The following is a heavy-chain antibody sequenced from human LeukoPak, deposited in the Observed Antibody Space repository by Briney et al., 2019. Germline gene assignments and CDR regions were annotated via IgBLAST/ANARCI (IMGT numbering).Heavy chain of an antibody. J-gene: IGHJ3*01. Sequence: PSQTLCLTCAVSGGSISSGSYYWTSIRLPAGKGLGWVGRIYTSGSTNYSPSLNSRVTISLVTSNNQFSLKLTSVTAADTAVYYCAIGGYFDSSGSRDAFDFWGQGTMVTVSS. CDR2: IYTSGST. D-gene: IGHD3-22*01. V-gene: IGHV4-61*02. CDR1: GGSISSGSYY. CDR3: AIGGYFDSSGSRDAFDF.